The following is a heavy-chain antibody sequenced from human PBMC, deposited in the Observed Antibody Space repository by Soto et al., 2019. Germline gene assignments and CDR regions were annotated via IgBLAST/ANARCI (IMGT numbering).Heavy chain of an antibody. D-gene: IGHD4-4*01. V-gene: IGHV3-9*01. Sequence: GGSLRLSCAASGFTFDDYAMHWVRQAPGKGLEWVSGISWNSGSIGYADSVKGRFTISRDNAKNSLYLQMNSLRAEDTALYYCAKDIPIRGNLALYYFDYWGQGTLVTVSS. CDR3: AKDIPIRGNLALYYFDY. CDR2: ISWNSGSI. J-gene: IGHJ4*02. CDR1: GFTFDDYA.